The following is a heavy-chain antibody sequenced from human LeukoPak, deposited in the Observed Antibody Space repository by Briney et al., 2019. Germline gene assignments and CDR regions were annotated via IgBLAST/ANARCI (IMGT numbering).Heavy chain of an antibody. CDR2: IYYSGST. CDR3: ARDRRWLRFHGFDV. Sequence: SETLSLTCTVSGGSISNGDYYWTWIRQHPGKGLEWIGYIYYSGSTYYNPSLKSRVVISVDTSKNQFSLKLKSVTAADTAVYYCARDRRWLRFHGFDVWGQGTMVTVSS. CDR1: GGSISNGDYY. D-gene: IGHD5-12*01. J-gene: IGHJ3*01. V-gene: IGHV4-31*03.